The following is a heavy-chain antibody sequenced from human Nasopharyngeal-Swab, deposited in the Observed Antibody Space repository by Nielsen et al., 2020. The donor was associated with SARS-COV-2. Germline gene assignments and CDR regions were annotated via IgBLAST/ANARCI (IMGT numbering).Heavy chain of an antibody. J-gene: IGHJ6*03. V-gene: IGHV1-8*01. CDR3: AGGHIAARRAGTQYYYYYYMDV. D-gene: IGHD6-6*01. CDR2: MNPNSGNT. Sequence: WVRQAPGQGLEWMGWMNPNSGNTGYAQKFQGRVTMTRNTSISTAYMELSSLRSEDTAVYYCAGGHIAARRAGTQYYYYYYMDVWGKGTTVTVSS.